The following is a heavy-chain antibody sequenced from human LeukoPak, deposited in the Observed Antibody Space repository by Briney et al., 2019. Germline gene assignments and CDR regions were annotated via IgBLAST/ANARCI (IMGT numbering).Heavy chain of an antibody. Sequence: SETLSLTCTVSGDSISSSSYYWGWIRQPPGKGLEWIGNIYYSGSTYYNPSLKSRVTISVDTSKNQFSLKLSSVTAADTAVYYCARGQGATVPQVGKNWFDPWGQGTRVTVSS. D-gene: IGHD1-26*01. CDR1: GDSISSSSYY. CDR3: ARGQGATVPQVGKNWFDP. V-gene: IGHV4-39*07. CDR2: IYYSGST. J-gene: IGHJ5*02.